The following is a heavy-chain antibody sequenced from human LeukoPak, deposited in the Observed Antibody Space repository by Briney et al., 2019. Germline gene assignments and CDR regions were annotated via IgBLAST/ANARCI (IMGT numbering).Heavy chain of an antibody. CDR3: ARESPGIAAAGDWFDP. CDR2: IKQDGSEK. CDR1: GFTFSSYW. Sequence: GGSLRLSCAASGFTFSSYWMSWVRQAPGKGLEWVANIKQDGSEKYYVDSVKGRFTISRDNAKNSLYLQMNSLRAEDTAVYYCARESPGIAAAGDWFDPWGQGTLVTVSS. V-gene: IGHV3-7*01. J-gene: IGHJ5*02. D-gene: IGHD6-13*01.